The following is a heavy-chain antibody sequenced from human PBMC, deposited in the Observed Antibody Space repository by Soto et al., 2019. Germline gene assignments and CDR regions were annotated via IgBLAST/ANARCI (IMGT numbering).Heavy chain of an antibody. CDR3: ARDPLAYYDFWSGYSDGMDV. Sequence: ASVKVSCKASGYTFTSYYMHWVRQAPGQGLEWMGIINPSGGSTSYAQKFQGRVTTTRDTSTSTVYMELSSLRSEDTAVYYCARDPLAYYDFWSGYSDGMDVWGQGTTVTVSS. CDR2: INPSGGST. J-gene: IGHJ6*02. V-gene: IGHV1-46*01. CDR1: GYTFTSYY. D-gene: IGHD3-3*01.